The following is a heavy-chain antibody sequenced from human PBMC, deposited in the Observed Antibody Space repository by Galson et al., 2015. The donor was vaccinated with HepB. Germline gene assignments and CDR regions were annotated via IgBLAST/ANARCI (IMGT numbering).Heavy chain of an antibody. J-gene: IGHJ4*02. CDR2: ISWNSGSI. CDR3: AKDIGDGYNYFGY. D-gene: IGHD5-24*01. Sequence: SLRLSCAASGFTFDDYAMHWVRQAPGKGLEWVSGISWNSGSIGYADSVKGRFTISRDNAKNSLYLQMNSLRAEDTALYYCAKDIGDGYNYFGYWGQGTLVTVSS. V-gene: IGHV3-9*01. CDR1: GFTFDDYA.